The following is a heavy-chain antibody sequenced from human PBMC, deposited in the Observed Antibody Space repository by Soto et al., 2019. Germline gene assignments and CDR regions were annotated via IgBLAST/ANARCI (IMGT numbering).Heavy chain of an antibody. CDR3: ATMGTPVTGLYYFDY. Sequence: PSGTLSLTCTLSGGSISSGNYYWSWIRQPPGKSLEWIGFISYSGTTHYSASLRSRVSISVDTSKKQFSLDLSSVTAADTAVYYCATMGTPVTGLYYFDYWGQGTLVT. J-gene: IGHJ4*02. D-gene: IGHD4-17*01. CDR1: GGSISSGNYY. V-gene: IGHV4-30-4*01. CDR2: ISYSGTT.